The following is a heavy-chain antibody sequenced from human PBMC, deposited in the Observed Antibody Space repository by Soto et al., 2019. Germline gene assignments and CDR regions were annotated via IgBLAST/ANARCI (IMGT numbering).Heavy chain of an antibody. CDR3: ARELFGRSVWFDP. J-gene: IGHJ5*02. D-gene: IGHD3-10*01. Sequence: SETLSLTCTVSGGSMSRGDYYWSWIRQPPGKGLEWIGFIYHTGSTNYNPSLKSRVTISVDTSKNQFSLKLSSVTAADTAVYYCARELFGRSVWFDPWGQGTLVTVSS. CDR2: IYHTGST. V-gene: IGHV4-61*08. CDR1: GGSMSRGDYY.